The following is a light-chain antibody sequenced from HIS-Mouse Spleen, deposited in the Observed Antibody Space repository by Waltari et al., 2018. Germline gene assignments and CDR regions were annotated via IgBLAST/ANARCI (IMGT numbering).Light chain of an antibody. CDR2: EVS. V-gene: IGLV2-8*01. CDR1: SSDVGGYNY. Sequence: QSALTQPPSASGSPGQSVTISCTGTSSDVGGYNYVSWYQQHPGKAPKLMVSEVSKRPSGVRDRFSGSKSGNTASLTVSGLQAEDEADYYCSSYAGSNNVVVFGGGTKLTVL. CDR3: SSYAGSNNVVV. J-gene: IGLJ2*01.